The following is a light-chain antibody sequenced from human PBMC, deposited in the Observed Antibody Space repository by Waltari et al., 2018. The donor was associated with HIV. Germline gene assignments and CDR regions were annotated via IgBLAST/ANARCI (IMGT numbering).Light chain of an antibody. J-gene: IGKJ4*01. Sequence: DIVMTQSPDSLALSLGERATIDCKSSQSVLFNSNSKNYLAWYQQKPGQPPKLLIYWASARESGVPDQFSGSGSGTDFTLTISSLQAEDVAVYYCQQYYTVPLTFGGGTKVEI. V-gene: IGKV4-1*01. CDR1: QSVLFNSNSKNY. CDR2: WAS. CDR3: QQYYTVPLT.